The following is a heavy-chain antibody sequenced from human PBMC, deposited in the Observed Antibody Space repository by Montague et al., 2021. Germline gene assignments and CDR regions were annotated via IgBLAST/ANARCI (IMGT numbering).Heavy chain of an antibody. CDR3: AKQDYFVSGTSYKGFDP. Sequence: SETLSLTCTVSSGSIFHAHWSWVRQPPGKGLEWLGSMFYGGATSNNPSLKSRVTMSIATSTNQFSLKLSFVTAADTAVYYCAKQDYFVSGTSYKGFDPWGQGTLVTVSS. CDR2: MFYGGAT. CDR1: SGSIFHAH. D-gene: IGHD3-10*01. V-gene: IGHV4-59*08. J-gene: IGHJ5*02.